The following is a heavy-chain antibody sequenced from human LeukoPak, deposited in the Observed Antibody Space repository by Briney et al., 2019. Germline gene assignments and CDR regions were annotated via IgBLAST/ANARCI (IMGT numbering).Heavy chain of an antibody. J-gene: IGHJ4*02. D-gene: IGHD1-26*01. CDR1: GFTFSNTW. CDR3: ARDQSGSLDY. V-gene: IGHV3-7*01. Sequence: GSLRLSCATSGFTFSNTWMAWVRQATGKGLEWVANINQDSKTKQYVDSVKGQFTISRDNAKNSLFLQMSSLTVEDTGIYYCARDQSGSLDYWGQGTLVTVSS. CDR2: INQDSKTK.